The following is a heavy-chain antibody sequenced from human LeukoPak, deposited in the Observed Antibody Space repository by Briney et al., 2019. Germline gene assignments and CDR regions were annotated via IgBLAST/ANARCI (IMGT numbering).Heavy chain of an antibody. CDR1: GYTFTSNY. V-gene: IGHV1-46*01. Sequence: ASVKVSCKASGYTFTSNYMHWVRQATGQGLERMGIINPSGGSTSYAQKFQGRVTMTRDTSTSTVYMELSSLRSEDTAVYYCARAPRDWVVVPAASDYWGQGTLVTVSS. CDR2: INPSGGST. D-gene: IGHD2-2*01. J-gene: IGHJ4*02. CDR3: ARAPRDWVVVPAASDY.